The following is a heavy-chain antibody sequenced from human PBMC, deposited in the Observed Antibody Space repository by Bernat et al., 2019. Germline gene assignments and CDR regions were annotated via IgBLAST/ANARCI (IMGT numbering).Heavy chain of an antibody. J-gene: IGHJ5*02. V-gene: IGHV1-46*01. CDR3: ARDHDCGDQGDWFDP. Sequence: QVQLVQSGAEVKKPGASVKVSCKASGYTFTSYYMHWVRQAPGQGLEWMGIINPSGGSTSYAQKFQDRVTMTRDTSTSTVYMELSSLRSEDTAVYYGARDHDCGDQGDWFDPWGQGTLVTVSS. CDR2: INPSGGST. CDR1: GYTFTSYY. D-gene: IGHD4-17*01.